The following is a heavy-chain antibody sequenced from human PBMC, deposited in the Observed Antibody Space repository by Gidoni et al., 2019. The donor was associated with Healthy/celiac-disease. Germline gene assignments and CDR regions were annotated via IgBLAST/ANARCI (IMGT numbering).Heavy chain of an antibody. CDR3: AKPMRYDSSGRGGGGLDY. J-gene: IGHJ4*02. CDR2: ISGSGGST. CDR1: GFTFSSYA. D-gene: IGHD3-22*01. Sequence: EVQLLESGGGLVQPGGSLRLSCAASGFTFSSYAMSWVRQAPGKGLEWVSVISGSGGSTYYEDSVKRRFTISRDNSKNTLYLQMNSLRAEDTAVYYCAKPMRYDSSGRGGGGLDYWGQGTLVTVSS. V-gene: IGHV3-23*01.